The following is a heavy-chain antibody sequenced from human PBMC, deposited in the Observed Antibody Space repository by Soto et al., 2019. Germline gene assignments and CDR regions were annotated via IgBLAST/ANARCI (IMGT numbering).Heavy chain of an antibody. CDR3: ARVWIAASFDD. J-gene: IGHJ4*02. CDR2: IDWDDDT. CDR1: GFSLSTPGMR. Sequence: SGPTLVNPTQTLTLTCTFSGFSLSTPGMRVSWIRQPPGKALEWLARIDWDDDTFYSPSLKTRLTISKDTSKNQVVLTMTNMDRTERPIYYCARVWIAASFDDWGQGDLVAVSS. V-gene: IGHV2-70*04. D-gene: IGHD2-21*01.